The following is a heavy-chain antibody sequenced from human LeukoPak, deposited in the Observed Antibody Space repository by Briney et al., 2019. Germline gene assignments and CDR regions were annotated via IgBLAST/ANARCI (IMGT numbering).Heavy chain of an antibody. V-gene: IGHV4-59*01. J-gene: IGHJ4*02. CDR2: IYYSGST. CDR3: ARSTVTAAPLFY. D-gene: IGHD4-17*01. CDR1: GGSISGYH. Sequence: SETLSLTCTVSGGSISGYHWSWIWQPPGKGLEWIGNIYYSGSTNYNPSLKSRVTISVDTSKNQFSLKLSSVTAADTAVYYCARSTVTAAPLFYWGQGTLVTVSS.